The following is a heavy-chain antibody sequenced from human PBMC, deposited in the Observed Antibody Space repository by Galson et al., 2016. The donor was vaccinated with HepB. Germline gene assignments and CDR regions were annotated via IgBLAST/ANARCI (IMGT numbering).Heavy chain of an antibody. V-gene: IGHV1-18*01. CDR2: ISAYNGNT. CDR3: ARETAPITGILLDF. CDR1: GYIFSNFG. Sequence: SVKVSCKASGYIFSNFGVSWVRQAPGQGLEWLGWISAYNGNTKYAHKLQGRLSMTTDTSTSTAYMELRSLRSDDTAVYYCARETAPITGILLDFWGQGTLITVSS. D-gene: IGHD1-20*01. J-gene: IGHJ4*02.